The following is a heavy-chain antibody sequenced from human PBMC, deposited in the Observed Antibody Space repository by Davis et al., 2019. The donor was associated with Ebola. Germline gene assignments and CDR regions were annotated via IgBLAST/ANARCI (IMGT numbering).Heavy chain of an antibody. CDR1: GGTFSTFR. CDR3: ATTQWLREFDN. Sequence: ASSVTVSCKASGGTFSTFRISWVRQAPGQGLEWMGRIIPFVGIGDYAPKFRDRVTITADKLTKTAYMELSGLRSDDTAVYYCATTQWLREFDNWGQGTLVTVSS. J-gene: IGHJ4*02. D-gene: IGHD6-19*01. CDR2: IIPFVGIG. V-gene: IGHV1-69*02.